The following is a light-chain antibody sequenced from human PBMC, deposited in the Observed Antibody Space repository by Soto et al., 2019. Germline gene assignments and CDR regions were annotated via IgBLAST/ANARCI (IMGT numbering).Light chain of an antibody. CDR1: QGISNY. CDR3: QKYNRAPEGRT. J-gene: IGKJ4*01. CDR2: AAS. V-gene: IGKV1-27*01. Sequence: DIQMTQSPSSLSASVGDRVTITCRASQGISNYLAWYQQKPGKVPNLLIYAASTLQSGVPSRFIGSGSGTDFSLPISRLQPEDGATYYCQKYNRAPEGRTCGGGTKVEIK.